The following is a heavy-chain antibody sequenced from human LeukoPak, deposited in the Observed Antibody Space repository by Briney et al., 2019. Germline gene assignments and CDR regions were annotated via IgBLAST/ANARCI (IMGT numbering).Heavy chain of an antibody. D-gene: IGHD3-3*01. Sequence: SQTLSLTCTVSGGSISSGSYYWSWIRQPAGKGLEWIGRIYTSGSTNYNPSLKSRVTISVDTSKNQFSLKLSSVTAADTAVYYCARGGRGVTIFGVVIDPYNWFDPWGQGTLVTVSS. CDR1: GGSISSGSYY. J-gene: IGHJ5*02. CDR2: IYTSGST. V-gene: IGHV4-61*02. CDR3: ARGGRGVTIFGVVIDPYNWFDP.